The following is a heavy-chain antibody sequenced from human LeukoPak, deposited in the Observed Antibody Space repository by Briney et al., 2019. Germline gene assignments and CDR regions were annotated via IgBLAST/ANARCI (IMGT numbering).Heavy chain of an antibody. CDR1: GDSISSYY. CDR2: IYYSGVT. Sequence: SETLSLTCTVSGDSISSYYWYWFRQPPGKELEWIACIYYSGVTYYNPSLKSRVNISLDTSKSQFSLRLSSVTAADTAVYYCAREGIVRTYDQWGQGTLVTVSS. D-gene: IGHD2/OR15-2a*01. V-gene: IGHV4-59*12. J-gene: IGHJ4*02. CDR3: AREGIVRTYDQ.